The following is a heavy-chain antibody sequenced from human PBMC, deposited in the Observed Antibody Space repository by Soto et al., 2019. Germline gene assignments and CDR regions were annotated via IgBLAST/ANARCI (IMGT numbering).Heavy chain of an antibody. CDR3: ARGAPYCSGGSCYSGAFDI. CDR1: GGTFSSYT. D-gene: IGHD2-15*01. CDR2: IIPILGIA. V-gene: IGHV1-69*02. J-gene: IGHJ3*02. Sequence: QVQLVQSGAEVKKPGSSVKVSCKASGGTFSSYTISWVRQAPGQGLEWMGRIIPILGIANYAQKFQGRVTITTDKSTSTAYVELSSLTSEDTAVYYCARGAPYCSGGSCYSGAFDIWGQGTMVTVSS.